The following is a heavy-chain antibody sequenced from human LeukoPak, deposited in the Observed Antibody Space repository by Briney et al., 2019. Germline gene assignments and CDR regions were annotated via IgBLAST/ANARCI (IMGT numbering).Heavy chain of an antibody. Sequence: ASVKVSCKASGGTFSSYAISWVRQAPGQGLEWMGRIIPILGIANYAQKLQGRVTMTTDTSTSTAYMELRSLRSDDTAVYYCARVYARGYGDYWGQGTLVTVSS. CDR3: ARVYARGYGDY. CDR1: GGTFSSYA. J-gene: IGHJ4*02. CDR2: IIPILGIA. D-gene: IGHD2/OR15-2a*01. V-gene: IGHV1-69*04.